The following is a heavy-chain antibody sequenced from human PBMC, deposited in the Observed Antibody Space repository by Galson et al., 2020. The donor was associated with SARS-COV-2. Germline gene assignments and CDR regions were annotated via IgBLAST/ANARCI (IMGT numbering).Heavy chain of an antibody. J-gene: IGHJ6*02. V-gene: IGHV6-1*01. CDR1: GDNVSSNTIT. CDR3: ARWISADTGDYNYYGMDV. Sequence: TLSLTCAISGDNVSSNTITWNWIRQSPSRGLEWLGKTYYRSKWYNDYAVSVKSRITISPDTSKNQFSLQLNSVTPEDTAVYYCARWISADTGDYNYYGMDVWGQGTTVTVSS. D-gene: IGHD3-3*02. CDR2: TYYRSKWYN.